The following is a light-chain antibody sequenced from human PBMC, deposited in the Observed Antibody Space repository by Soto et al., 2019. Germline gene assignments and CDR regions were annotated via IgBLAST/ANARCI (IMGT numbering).Light chain of an antibody. CDR1: QSVSDR. CDR2: GAS. Sequence: EIVMTQSPATLSVSPGGSVILSCRASQSVSDRLAWYQQKPGQAPRLLIFGASTRATGIPARFSGSGSGTEFTLTISSLQSEDSAVYYCQQCITWPLTFGGGTKVEIK. CDR3: QQCITWPLT. V-gene: IGKV3-15*01. J-gene: IGKJ4*01.